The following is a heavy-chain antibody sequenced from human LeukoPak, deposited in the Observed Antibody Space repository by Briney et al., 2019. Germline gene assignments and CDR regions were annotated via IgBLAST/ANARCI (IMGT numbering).Heavy chain of an antibody. J-gene: IGHJ4*02. CDR1: GFNFRDSA. Sequence: PGGSLRLSYAASGFNFRDSAMHWVRQAPGKGLEGVAVISYDGTNKYYADSVKGRFTISRDNSKNTLFLQMNSLRLEDTAVYYCAADYGDYVSPSDWGQGTLVTVSS. CDR2: ISYDGTNK. CDR3: AADYGDYVSPSD. D-gene: IGHD4-17*01. V-gene: IGHV3-30*04.